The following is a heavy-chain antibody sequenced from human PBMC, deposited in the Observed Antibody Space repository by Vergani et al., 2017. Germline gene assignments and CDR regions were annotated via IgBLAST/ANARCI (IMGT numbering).Heavy chain of an antibody. CDR3: ARAPATTLLDY. D-gene: IGHD1-26*01. CDR1: VGSFSGSS. J-gene: IGHJ4*02. V-gene: IGHV4-34*01. Sequence: QVQLQESGPGLVKPSETLSLTCAVYVGSFSGSSWSWIRQPPGKGLGWIGEINHSGSTNSNPSLKSRVTISVDTSKNQFSLKLSSVTAADTAVYYCARAPATTLLDYWGQGTLVTVSS. CDR2: INHSGST.